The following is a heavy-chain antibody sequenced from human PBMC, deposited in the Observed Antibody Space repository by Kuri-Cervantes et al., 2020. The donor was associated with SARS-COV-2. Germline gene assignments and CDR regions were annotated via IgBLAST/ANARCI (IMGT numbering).Heavy chain of an antibody. J-gene: IGHJ5*02. D-gene: IGHD1-1*01. CDR2: INAGNGNT. Sequence: ASVKVSCKASGYTFTSYAMHWVRQAPGQRLEWMGWINAGNGNTKYSQKFQGRVTMTRDTSISTAYMELSRLRSDDTAVYYCAILYWNDGNWFDPWGQGTLVTVSS. CDR1: GYTFTSYA. V-gene: IGHV1-3*01. CDR3: AILYWNDGNWFDP.